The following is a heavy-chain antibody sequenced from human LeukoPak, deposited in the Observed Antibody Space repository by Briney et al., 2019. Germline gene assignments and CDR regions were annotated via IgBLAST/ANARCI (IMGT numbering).Heavy chain of an antibody. Sequence: GGSLRLSCAASGSTFSNAWMNWVRQAPGKGLEWVGRIQRKTDGGTTEYAAPVKGRFTISRDDSKNTVYLQMNTLTTEDTAVYYCTTATVPPSWGQGTLVTVSS. J-gene: IGHJ4*02. CDR1: GSTFSNAW. CDR2: IQRKTDGGTT. D-gene: IGHD4-17*01. V-gene: IGHV3-15*01. CDR3: TTATVPPS.